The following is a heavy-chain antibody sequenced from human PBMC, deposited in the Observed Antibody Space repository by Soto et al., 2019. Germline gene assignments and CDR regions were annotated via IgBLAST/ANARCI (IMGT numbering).Heavy chain of an antibody. V-gene: IGHV3-33*06. CDR3: VKDSTLTVSGYFDN. Sequence: GSLRLSCAASGFTFSSYGMNWVRQAPGKGLGWVAVIWYDGGKKYYADSVKGRFSISRDNSENTLYLQMNSLRADDTAVYYCVKDSTLTVSGYFDNWGQGTLVTVSS. CDR2: IWYDGGKK. J-gene: IGHJ4*02. CDR1: GFTFSSYG. D-gene: IGHD1-26*01.